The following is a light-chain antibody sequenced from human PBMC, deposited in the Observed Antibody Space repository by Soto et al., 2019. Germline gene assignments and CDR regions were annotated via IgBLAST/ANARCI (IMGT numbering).Light chain of an antibody. Sequence: EIVMTQSPATLSVSPGERATLSCRASQNIRSNLAWYQQKPGQAPRLLIYGALTRATGIPARFSGSGSGTDFTLTISGLQSEDFAVYYCQQYNNWRTFGQGTKVDI. CDR1: QNIRSN. CDR2: GAL. V-gene: IGKV3-15*01. CDR3: QQYNNWRT. J-gene: IGKJ1*01.